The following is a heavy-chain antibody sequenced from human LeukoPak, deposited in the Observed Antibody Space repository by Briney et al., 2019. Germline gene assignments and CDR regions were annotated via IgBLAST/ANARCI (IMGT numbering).Heavy chain of an antibody. Sequence: AGGSLRLSCAASGFTFSSYAMHWVRQAPGKGLEYVSAISSNGGSTYYADSVKGRFTISRDNSKNTLYLQMGSLRAEDTAVYYCARDFGELLYYFDYWGQGTLVTVSS. J-gene: IGHJ4*02. CDR3: ARDFGELLYYFDY. CDR1: GFTFSSYA. V-gene: IGHV3-64*02. CDR2: ISSNGGST. D-gene: IGHD3-10*01.